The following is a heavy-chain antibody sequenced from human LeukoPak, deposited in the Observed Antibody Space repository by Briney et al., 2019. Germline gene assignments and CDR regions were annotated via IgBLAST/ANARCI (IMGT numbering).Heavy chain of an antibody. V-gene: IGHV4-39*01. Sequence: SETLSLTCSVSGGSIRSGNNYWGWLRLSPGKGLEWIGSVFYTGSTHYNPSLKSRVSMSVDTSKNQFSLRLSSVTAADTAVYYCARHGSRSIVVVPAARPHAFDIWGQGTMVTVSS. CDR1: GGSIRSGNNY. CDR3: ARHGSRSIVVVPAARPHAFDI. CDR2: VFYTGST. D-gene: IGHD2-2*01. J-gene: IGHJ3*02.